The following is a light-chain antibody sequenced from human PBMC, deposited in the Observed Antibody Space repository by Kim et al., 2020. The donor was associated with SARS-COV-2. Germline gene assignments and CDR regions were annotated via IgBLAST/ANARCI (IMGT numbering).Light chain of an antibody. CDR2: EVT. Sequence: QSALTQQASVSGSPGQSITISCTGTSSDVGNYNFVSWYQQHPGKAPKLMIYEVTKRPSGVSNRFSGSKSAYTASLTISGLQAEDEGDYYCCSYARKYTWVFGGGTQLTVL. V-gene: IGLV2-23*02. CDR3: CSYARKYTWV. J-gene: IGLJ3*02. CDR1: SSDVGNYNF.